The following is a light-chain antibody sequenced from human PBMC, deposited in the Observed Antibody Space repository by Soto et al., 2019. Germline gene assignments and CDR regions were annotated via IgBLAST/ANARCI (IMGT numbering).Light chain of an antibody. Sequence: EIVLTQSPATLSLSPGERATLSCRASQSVSSYLAWYQQKPGQAPRLLIYDASNGAAGTPDRFTGSGSGTDFTLSIDRLEPEDFAVYHCQQYGSSPWTFGQGTKVDIK. V-gene: IGKV3-20*01. CDR1: QSVSSY. CDR3: QQYGSSPWT. CDR2: DAS. J-gene: IGKJ1*01.